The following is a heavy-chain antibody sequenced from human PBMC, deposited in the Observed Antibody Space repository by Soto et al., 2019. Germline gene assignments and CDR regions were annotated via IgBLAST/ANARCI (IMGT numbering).Heavy chain of an antibody. CDR3: ARDGGTYGMDV. Sequence: QVQLQESGPGLVKPSETLSLNCTVSGGSISSYYWNWIRQPPGKGLEWIGYIYYSGSTNYNPSLKSRVTISVDTSKNQFSLKLSSVTAADTAVYYCARDGGTYGMDVWGQGTTVTVSS. D-gene: IGHD3-16*01. V-gene: IGHV4-59*01. CDR2: IYYSGST. CDR1: GGSISSYY. J-gene: IGHJ6*02.